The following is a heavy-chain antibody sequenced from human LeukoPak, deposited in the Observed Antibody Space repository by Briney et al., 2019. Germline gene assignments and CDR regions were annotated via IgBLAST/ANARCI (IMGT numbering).Heavy chain of an antibody. D-gene: IGHD3-22*01. CDR1: GFPFSTFW. CDR2: INQDGSEK. CDR3: AKDRHYESNVLGY. V-gene: IGHV3-7*01. J-gene: IGHJ4*02. Sequence: GGSLRLSCAVSGFPFSTFWMSWVRQAPGKGLEWVANINQDGSEKYYVDSVRGRFAISRDNAKSTLYLQMNSLRAEDTAVYYCAKDRHYESNVLGYWGQGTLVTVSS.